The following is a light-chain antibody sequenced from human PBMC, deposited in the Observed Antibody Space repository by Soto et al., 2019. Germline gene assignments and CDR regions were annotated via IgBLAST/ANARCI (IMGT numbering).Light chain of an antibody. CDR2: GAS. CDR3: QQYNNWPTWT. V-gene: IGKV3-15*01. J-gene: IGKJ1*01. CDR1: QTVTSGY. Sequence: EIVLTQSPATLSVSPGERATLSCRASQTVTSGYLAWYQQKPGQAPRLLIYGASTRAPDIPARFSGSGSGTEFTLTISSLQAEDSAVYFCQQYNNWPTWTFGQGTKV.